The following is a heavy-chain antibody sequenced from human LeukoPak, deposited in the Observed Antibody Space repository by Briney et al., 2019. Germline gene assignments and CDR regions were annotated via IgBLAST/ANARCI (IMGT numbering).Heavy chain of an antibody. CDR3: ASNSYYDYVWGSTLDP. CDR2: IKQDGSEK. V-gene: IGHV3-7*03. J-gene: IGHJ5*02. D-gene: IGHD3-16*01. CDR1: GFTFSGYW. Sequence: GGSLRLSCAASGFTFSGYWMSWVRQAPGKGLEWVAIIKQDGSEKYYVDSVKGRFTISRDNAKNSLYLQMNSLRAEDTAVYYCASNSYYDYVWGSTLDPWGQGTLVTVSS.